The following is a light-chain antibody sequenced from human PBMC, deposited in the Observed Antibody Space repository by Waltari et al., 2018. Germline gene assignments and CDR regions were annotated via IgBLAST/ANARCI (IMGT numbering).Light chain of an antibody. CDR3: QSADSSGTYGGHVV. CDR1: ALPKQY. V-gene: IGLV3-25*03. Sequence: SYELTQPPSVSVSPGQTARITCSGDALPKQYAYWYQQKPGQAPVLVIYKDSEGPSGIPERFSGSSSGTTVTLTISGGQAEDEADYYCQSADSSGTYGGHVVFGGGTKLTVL. J-gene: IGLJ2*01. CDR2: KDS.